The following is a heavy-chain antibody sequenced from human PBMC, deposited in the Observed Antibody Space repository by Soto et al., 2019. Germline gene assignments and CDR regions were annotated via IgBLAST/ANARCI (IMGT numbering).Heavy chain of an antibody. D-gene: IGHD2-15*01. J-gene: IGHJ3*02. CDR2: INPNSGGT. CDR3: AREWGVVVATESLHAFDI. V-gene: IGHV1-2*04. CDR1: GYTFTGYY. Sequence: GASVKVSCKASGYTFTGYYMHWVRQAPGQGLEWMGWINPNSGGTNYAQKFQGWVTMTRDTSISTAYMELSRLRSDDTAAYYCAREWGVVVATESLHAFDIWGQGTMVTVSS.